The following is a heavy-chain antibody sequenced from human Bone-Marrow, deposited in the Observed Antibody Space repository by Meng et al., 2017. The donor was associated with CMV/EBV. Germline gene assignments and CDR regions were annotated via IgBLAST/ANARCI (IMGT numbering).Heavy chain of an antibody. V-gene: IGHV3-21*01. CDR2: ISSSSSYI. D-gene: IGHD3-22*01. Sequence: GGSLRLSCAASGFTFSSYSMNWVRQAPGKGLEWVSSISSSSSYIYYADSVKGRFTISRDNAKNSLYLQMNSLRAEDTAVYYCARGESGYPLYYYYGMDGWGQGTTVTVSS. J-gene: IGHJ6*02. CDR3: ARGESGYPLYYYYGMDG. CDR1: GFTFSSYS.